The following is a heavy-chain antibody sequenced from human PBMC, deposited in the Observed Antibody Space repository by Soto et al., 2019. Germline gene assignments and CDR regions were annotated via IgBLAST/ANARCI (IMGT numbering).Heavy chain of an antibody. V-gene: IGHV3-21*01. CDR1: GFTFSSYS. CDR2: ISSSSSYI. D-gene: IGHD6-13*01. Sequence: GSLRLSCAASGFTFSSYSMNWVRQAPGKGLEWVSSISSSSSYIYYADSVKGRFTISRDNAKNSLYLQMNSLRAEDTAVYYCARGGSSWYPPYMDVWGKGTTVTVSS. J-gene: IGHJ6*03. CDR3: ARGGSSWYPPYMDV.